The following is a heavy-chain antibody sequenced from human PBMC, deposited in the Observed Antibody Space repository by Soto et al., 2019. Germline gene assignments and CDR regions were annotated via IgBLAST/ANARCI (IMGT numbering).Heavy chain of an antibody. CDR3: TRVAVVAATDFYYYYGMDV. CDR1: GFTFGDYA. V-gene: IGHV3-49*04. J-gene: IGHJ6*02. CDR2: IRSKAYGGTT. D-gene: IGHD2-15*01. Sequence: GGSLRLSCTASGFTFGDYAMSWVRQAPGKGLEWVGFIRSKAYGGTTEYAASVKGRFTISRDDSKSIAYLQMNSLKTEDTAVYYCTRVAVVAATDFYYYYGMDVWGQGTTVTVSS.